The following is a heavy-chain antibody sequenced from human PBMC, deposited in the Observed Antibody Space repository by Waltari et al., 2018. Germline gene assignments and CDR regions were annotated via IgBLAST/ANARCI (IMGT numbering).Heavy chain of an antibody. J-gene: IGHJ5*02. V-gene: IGHV1-2*06. CDR1: GYTFTGYY. CDR3: ARTAVAGT. CDR2: INPSSGGT. D-gene: IGHD6-19*01. Sequence: QVQLVQSGAEVKKPGASVKVSCKASGYTFTGYYMHWVRQAPGQGLEWMGRINPSSGGTNAAEMFQGRVTMTRETSISTAYMEVSRLGSDDTAVYYCARTAVAGTWGQGTLVTVSS.